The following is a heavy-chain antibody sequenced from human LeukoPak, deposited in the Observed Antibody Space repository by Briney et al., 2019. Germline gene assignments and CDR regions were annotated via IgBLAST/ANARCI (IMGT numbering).Heavy chain of an antibody. D-gene: IGHD6-6*01. CDR3: AKEPRYSSSNYYYYYMDV. V-gene: IGHV3-23*01. CDR2: ISGSGDST. J-gene: IGHJ6*03. Sequence: GGSLRLSCAASGVTFSSYAMTWVRQAPGKGLEWVSGISGSGDSTYYADSVKGRFTISRDNSKKTLYLQMNSLRAEDTAVYYCAKEPRYSSSNYYYYYMDVWGKGTTVTVSS. CDR1: GVTFSSYA.